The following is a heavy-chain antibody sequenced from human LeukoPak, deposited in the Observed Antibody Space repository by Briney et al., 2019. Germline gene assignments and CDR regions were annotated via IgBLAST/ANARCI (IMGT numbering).Heavy chain of an antibody. CDR3: DLGGNWFDP. J-gene: IGHJ5*02. V-gene: IGHV3-30*02. D-gene: IGHD3-16*01. Sequence: PGGSLRLSCAASGFTFSSYGMHWVRQAPGKGLEWVAFIRYDGSNKYYADSVKGRFTISRDNSKNTLYLQMNSLRAEDTAVYAKDLGGNWFDPWGQGTLVTVSS. CDR1: GFTFSSYG. CDR2: IRYDGSNK.